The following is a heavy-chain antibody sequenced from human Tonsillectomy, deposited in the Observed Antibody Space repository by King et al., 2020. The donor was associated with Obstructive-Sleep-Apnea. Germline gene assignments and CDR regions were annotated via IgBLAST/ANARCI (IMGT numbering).Heavy chain of an antibody. CDR3: ALRGGFLN. D-gene: IGHD3-3*01. Sequence: VQLVESGGGLVQPGGSLRLSCAASGFTFSSYSMNWVRQAPGKGLEWVSYISSSSSTIYYAVSVKGRFTISRDNAKNSLYLQMNSLRAEDTAVYYCALRGGFLNWGQGTLVTVSS. CDR2: ISSSSSTI. CDR1: GFTFSSYS. J-gene: IGHJ4*02. V-gene: IGHV3-48*04.